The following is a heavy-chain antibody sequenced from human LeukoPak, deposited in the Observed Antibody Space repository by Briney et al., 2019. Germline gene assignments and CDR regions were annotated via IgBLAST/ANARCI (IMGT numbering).Heavy chain of an antibody. Sequence: SETLSLTCTVSGGSISSGGYYWSWIRQHPGKGLEWIGYIYYSGSTYYNPSLKSRVTISVDTSKTQFSLKLSSVTAADTAVYYCARGDGDYETEYYYYGMDVWGQGTTVTVSS. J-gene: IGHJ6*02. CDR2: IYYSGST. CDR1: GGSISSGGYY. V-gene: IGHV4-31*03. D-gene: IGHD4-17*01. CDR3: ARGDGDYETEYYYYGMDV.